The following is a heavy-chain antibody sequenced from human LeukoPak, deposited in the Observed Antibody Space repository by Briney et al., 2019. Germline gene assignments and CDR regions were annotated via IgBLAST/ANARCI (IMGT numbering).Heavy chain of an antibody. V-gene: IGHV4-59*01. CDR1: GGSISRYY. J-gene: IGHJ4*02. Sequence: SETLSLTCTVSGGSISRYYWSWIRQPPGKGLEWIAYIHYTGSTNYNPSLKSRVTISMYTSKNQFSLKLSSVTAADTAVYYCARERMGSYGYTTIDYWGQGTLVTVSS. D-gene: IGHD5-18*01. CDR2: IHYTGST. CDR3: ARERMGSYGYTTIDY.